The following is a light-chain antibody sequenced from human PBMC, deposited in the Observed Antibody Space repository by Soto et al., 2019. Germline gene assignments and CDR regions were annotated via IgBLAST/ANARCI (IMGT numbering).Light chain of an antibody. CDR2: QDS. Sequence: SYELTQPPSVSVSPGQTASITCSGDKLGDKYACWYQQKPGQSPVLVIYQDSKRPSGIPERFSGSNSGNTATLTISGTQAMGEADYYCQAWDSSTVVFGGGTNLTVL. J-gene: IGLJ2*01. CDR1: KLGDKY. V-gene: IGLV3-1*01. CDR3: QAWDSSTVV.